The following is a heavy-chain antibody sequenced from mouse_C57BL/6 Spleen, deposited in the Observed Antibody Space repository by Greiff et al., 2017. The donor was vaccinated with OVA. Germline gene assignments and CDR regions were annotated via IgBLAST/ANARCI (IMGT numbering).Heavy chain of an antibody. J-gene: IGHJ4*01. D-gene: IGHD1-1*02. V-gene: IGHV1-82*01. CDR3: ARGGYDAMDY. CDR1: GYAFSSSW. Sequence: QVQLQQSGPELVKHGASVKISCKASGYAFSSSWMNWVKQRPGQGLEWIGRIYPGDGDTNYNGKFKGKATLTADKSSSTAYMQLSSLTSEDSAVYFCARGGYDAMDYWGQGTSVTVSS. CDR2: IYPGDGDT.